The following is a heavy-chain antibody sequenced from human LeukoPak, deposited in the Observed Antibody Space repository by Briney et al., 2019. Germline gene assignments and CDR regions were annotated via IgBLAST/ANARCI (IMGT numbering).Heavy chain of an antibody. Sequence: SQTLSLTCTVSGGSISSGGYYWSWIRQHPGKGLEWIVYIYYSGSTYYNPSLKSRVTISVDTSKNQFSLKLSSVTAADTAVYYCARASGGSYLNWFDPWGQGTLVTVSS. CDR1: GGSISSGGYY. CDR3: ARASGGSYLNWFDP. V-gene: IGHV4-31*03. D-gene: IGHD1-26*01. J-gene: IGHJ5*02. CDR2: IYYSGST.